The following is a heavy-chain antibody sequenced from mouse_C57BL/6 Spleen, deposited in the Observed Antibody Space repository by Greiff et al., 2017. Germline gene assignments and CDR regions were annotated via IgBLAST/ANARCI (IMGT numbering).Heavy chain of an antibody. J-gene: IGHJ4*01. CDR2: IDPSDSYT. CDR3: ARGLDYYGCSYAMDY. D-gene: IGHD1-1*01. Sequence: QVQLQQPGAELVMPGASVKLSCKASGYTFTSYWMHWVKQRPGQGLEWIGEIDPSDSYTNYNQKFKGKSTLTVDKSSSTAYMQLSSLTSEDSAVYYCARGLDYYGCSYAMDYWGQGTSVTVSS. CDR1: GYTFTSYW. V-gene: IGHV1-69*01.